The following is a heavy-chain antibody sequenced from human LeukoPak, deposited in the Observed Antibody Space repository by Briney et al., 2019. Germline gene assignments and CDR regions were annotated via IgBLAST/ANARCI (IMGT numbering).Heavy chain of an antibody. CDR1: GFTFSTYF. Sequence: GGSLRLSCSASGFTFSTYFMHWVRQAPGKGLECVSAITGSGGSTYYADSVKGIFTISRDNSKNTLYLQMSSRRAEDTVVYYCVRDQRGGSSGYYDSWGQGTLVTVSS. CDR3: VRDQRGGSSGYYDS. D-gene: IGHD3-22*01. J-gene: IGHJ4*02. CDR2: ITGSGGST. V-gene: IGHV3-64D*06.